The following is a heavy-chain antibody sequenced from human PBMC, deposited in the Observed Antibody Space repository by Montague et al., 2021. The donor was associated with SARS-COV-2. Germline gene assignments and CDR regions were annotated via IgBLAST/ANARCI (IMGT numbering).Heavy chain of an antibody. CDR3: ARVKRGYHDGLGVSAHLDY. CDR2: IYYSGST. J-gene: IGHJ4*02. CDR1: GGSISSYY. V-gene: IGHV4-59*01. D-gene: IGHD3-10*01. Sequence: SETLSLTCTVSGGSISSYYWSWIRQPPGKGLEWIGYIYYSGSTNYNPSLKSRVTISVDTSKNQFSLKLSSVTAADTAVYYCARVKRGYHDGLGVSAHLDYWGQGTLVTVSS.